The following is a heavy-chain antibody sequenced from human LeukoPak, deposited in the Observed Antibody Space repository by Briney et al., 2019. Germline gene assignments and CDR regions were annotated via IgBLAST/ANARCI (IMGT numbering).Heavy chain of an antibody. J-gene: IGHJ4*02. CDR2: ISSSSSYI. V-gene: IGHV3-21*01. CDR1: GFTFSSYS. D-gene: IGHD2-8*01. CDR3: ARGQRELSMDTQPIGLI. Sequence: GGSLRLSCAASGFTFSSYSMNWVRQAPGKGLEWVSSISSSSSYIYYADSVKGRFTISRDNAKNSLYLQMNSLRAEDTAVYYCARGQRELSMDTQPIGLIWGQGTLVTVSS.